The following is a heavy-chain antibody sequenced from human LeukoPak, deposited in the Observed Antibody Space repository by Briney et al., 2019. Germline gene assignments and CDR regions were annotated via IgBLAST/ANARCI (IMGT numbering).Heavy chain of an antibody. Sequence: GGSLRLSCAASGFTVSNAWMNWVRQAPGKGLEWVANINQDGSETTYADSVQGRFTISRDNAENSLYLQMNSLRVEDTALYYCARGHCSGGTCFSSLYDYWGLGTLVTVSS. J-gene: IGHJ4*02. CDR2: INQDGSET. V-gene: IGHV3-7*01. D-gene: IGHD2-15*01. CDR1: GFTVSNAW. CDR3: ARGHCSGGTCFSSLYDY.